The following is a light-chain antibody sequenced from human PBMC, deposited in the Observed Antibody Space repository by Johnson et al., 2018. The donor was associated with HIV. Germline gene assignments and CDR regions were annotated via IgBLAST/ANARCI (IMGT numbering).Light chain of an antibody. V-gene: IGLV1-51*02. CDR1: SSNIGNND. CDR3: GTWASSLRAGF. CDR2: ENN. J-gene: IGLJ1*01. Sequence: SVLTQPPSVSAAPGQKVTISCSGSSSNIGNNDVSWYQQLPGTAPKLLIYENNKRPSGIPDRFSGSKSGTSATLGITGLQTGDEADYYCGTWASSLRAGFFGTVTKGTVL.